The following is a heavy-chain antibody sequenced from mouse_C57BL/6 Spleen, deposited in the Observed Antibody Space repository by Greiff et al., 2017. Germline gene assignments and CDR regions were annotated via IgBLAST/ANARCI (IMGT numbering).Heavy chain of an antibody. CDR3: ARSGSSFYYAMDY. D-gene: IGHD1-1*01. CDR1: GYSITRDY. J-gene: IGHJ4*01. Sequence: EVQLQQSGPGLAKPSQTLSLTCSVTGYSITRDYWNWIRKFPGNKLEYMGYISYSGSTYYNPSLKSRISITRDTSKNQYYLQLNSVTTEDTATYYCARSGSSFYYAMDYWGQGTSVTVSS. V-gene: IGHV3-8*01. CDR2: ISYSGST.